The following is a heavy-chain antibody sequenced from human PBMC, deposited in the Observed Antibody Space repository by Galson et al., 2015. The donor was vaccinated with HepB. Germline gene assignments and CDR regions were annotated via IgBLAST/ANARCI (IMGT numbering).Heavy chain of an antibody. D-gene: IGHD1-26*01. Sequence: SLRLSCAASGFTFSSYWMHWVRQAPGKGLEWVGRIKSKTDGGTTDYAAPVKGRFTISRDDSKNTLYLQMNSLKTEDTAVYYCTTDLVSWGSYYWYYFDYWGQGALVTVSS. CDR1: GFTFSSYW. CDR2: IKSKTDGGTT. CDR3: TTDLVSWGSYYWYYFDY. V-gene: IGHV3-15*01. J-gene: IGHJ4*02.